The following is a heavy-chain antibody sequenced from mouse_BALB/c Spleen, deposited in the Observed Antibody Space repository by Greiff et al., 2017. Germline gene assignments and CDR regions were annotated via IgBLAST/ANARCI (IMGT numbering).Heavy chain of an antibody. CDR3: ARERGLPHYYAMDY. CDR1: GYSITSDYA. Sequence: VQLQQSGPGLVKPSQSLSLTCTVTGYSITSDYAWHWIRQFPGNKLEWMGYISYSGSTSYNPSLKSRISITRDTSKNQFFLQLNSVTTEDTATYYCARERGLPHYYAMDYWGQGTSVTVSS. CDR2: ISYSGST. V-gene: IGHV3-2*02. J-gene: IGHJ4*01. D-gene: IGHD2-2*01.